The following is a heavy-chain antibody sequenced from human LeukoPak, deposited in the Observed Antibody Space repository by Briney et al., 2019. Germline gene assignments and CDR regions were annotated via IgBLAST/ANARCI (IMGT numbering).Heavy chain of an antibody. CDR3: ARIHGESDAFDI. V-gene: IGHV4-59*01. CDR1: GVSISSYY. CDR2: IYYSGST. Sequence: SETLSLTCTVSGVSISSYYWSWLRQPPGKALEGFGYIYYSGSTNYNPSHKSRVTISVDTSKNQFSMKLSSVTAADTAVNYCARIHGESDAFDIWGQGTMVTVSS. D-gene: IGHD3-10*01. J-gene: IGHJ3*02.